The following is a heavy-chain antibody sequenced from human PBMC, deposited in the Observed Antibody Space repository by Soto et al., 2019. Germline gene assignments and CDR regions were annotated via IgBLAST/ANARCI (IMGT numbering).Heavy chain of an antibody. CDR2: INTHNGNT. Sequence: ASVKVSCKASGYTFTTYGISWVRQAPXEGLEWLGWINTHNGNTNYAQNLQGRVFMTADTSTNTAYMELRSLRSDDTAIYYCTREGSAPYYYYAMDAWGQGTTVTVS. J-gene: IGHJ6*02. CDR1: GYTFTTYG. V-gene: IGHV1-18*01. CDR3: TREGSAPYYYYAMDA. D-gene: IGHD3-10*01.